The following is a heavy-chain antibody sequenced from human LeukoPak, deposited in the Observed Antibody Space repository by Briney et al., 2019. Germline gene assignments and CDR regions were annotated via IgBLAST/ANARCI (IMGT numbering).Heavy chain of an antibody. V-gene: IGHV3-53*01. CDR3: ARAADSSGCCTFDY. D-gene: IGHD6-19*01. CDR2: IYSGGTT. J-gene: IGHJ4*02. Sequence: GGSMRLSCAAYGFTVSSNYMSWVRQAPGKGLEWVSIIYSGGTTYYADSVKGRFTVSRDNSKNTLFLQMDSLRPEDTAVYYCARAADSSGCCTFDYWGQGNLVTVSS. CDR1: GFTVSSNY.